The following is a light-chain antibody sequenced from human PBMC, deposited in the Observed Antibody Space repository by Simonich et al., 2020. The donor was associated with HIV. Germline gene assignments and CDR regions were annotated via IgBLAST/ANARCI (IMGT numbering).Light chain of an antibody. CDR2: DAS. Sequence: ETVLTQSPATLSLSPGERATLSCRASQSVSTYLAWYQQKPGQAPRLLIYDASTRATGIPARFSGSGSGTEFTLTISSLQSEDFAVYYCQQRSNWHTFGQGTKLEIK. J-gene: IGKJ2*01. CDR3: QQRSNWHT. V-gene: IGKV3-11*01. CDR1: QSVSTY.